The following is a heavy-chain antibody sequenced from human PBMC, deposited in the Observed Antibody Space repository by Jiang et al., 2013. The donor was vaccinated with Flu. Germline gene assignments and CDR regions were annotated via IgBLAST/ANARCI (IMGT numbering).Heavy chain of an antibody. J-gene: IGHJ3*02. CDR3: AKGKSGSYPATGGAFDI. V-gene: IGHV3-23*01. D-gene: IGHD1-26*01. Sequence: GSLRLSCAASGFTFSSYAMSWVRQAPGKGLEWVSAISGSGGSTYYADSVKGRFTISRDNSKNTLYLQMNSLRAEDTAVYYCAKGKSGSYPATGGAFDIWGQGTMVTVSS. CDR1: GFTFSSYA. CDR2: ISGSGGST.